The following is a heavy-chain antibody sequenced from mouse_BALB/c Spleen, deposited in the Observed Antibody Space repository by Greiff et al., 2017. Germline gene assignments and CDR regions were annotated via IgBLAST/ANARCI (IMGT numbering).Heavy chain of an antibody. CDR2: ISYSGST. V-gene: IGHV3-2*02. D-gene: IGHD5-5*01. Sequence: VQLQQSGPGLVKPSQSLSLTCTVTGYSITSDYAWNWIRQFPGNKLEWMGYISYSGSTSYNPSLKSRISITRDTSKNQFFLQLNSVTTEDTATYYCARDYPAWFAYWGQGTLVTVSA. CDR1: GYSITSDYA. CDR3: ARDYPAWFAY. J-gene: IGHJ3*01.